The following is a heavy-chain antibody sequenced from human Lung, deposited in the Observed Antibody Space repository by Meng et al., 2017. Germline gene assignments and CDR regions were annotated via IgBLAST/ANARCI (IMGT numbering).Heavy chain of an antibody. D-gene: IGHD2-21*01. CDR1: GYTFTNYA. V-gene: IGHV1-3*01. Sequence: QVHLVQSGAEVKKPGASVKVSCKASGYTFTNYARHWVRQAPGQGLEWMGWINAGSENTEYSQKFQGRVTLTRETSATTAYMELRSLKSEDTAIYYCARDIVVTFGELTTLDSWGQGTLVTVSS. J-gene: IGHJ4*02. CDR3: ARDIVVTFGELTTLDS. CDR2: INAGSENT.